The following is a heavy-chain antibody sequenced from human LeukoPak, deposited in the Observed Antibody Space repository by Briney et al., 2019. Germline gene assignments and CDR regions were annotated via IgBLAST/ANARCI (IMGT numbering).Heavy chain of an antibody. J-gene: IGHJ5*02. CDR2: FDPEDGET. CDR1: GYTLTELS. Sequence: ASVKVSCKVSGYTLTELSMHWVRQAPGKGLEWMGGFDPEDGETIYAQKFQGRVTMTEHTSTDTAYMELSSLRSEDTAVYYCATGSFSSWPNWFDPWGQGTLVTVSS. V-gene: IGHV1-24*01. D-gene: IGHD6-13*01. CDR3: ATGSFSSWPNWFDP.